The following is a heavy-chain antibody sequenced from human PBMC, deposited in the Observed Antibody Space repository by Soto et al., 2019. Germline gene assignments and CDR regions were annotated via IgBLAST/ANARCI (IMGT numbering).Heavy chain of an antibody. D-gene: IGHD3-10*01. J-gene: IGHJ4*02. V-gene: IGHV3-11*01. Sequence: GGAPLAPRAAAGFPFGDYYMPRVRQAPGKGLEWVSYISSGGGTIHYADSVKGRFTISRDNAKTSLYLQMNSLRAEDTAVYYCARTPITSGSYHYDSWGQGTLVTVS. CDR1: GFPFGDYY. CDR3: ARTPITSGSYHYDS. CDR2: ISSGGGTI.